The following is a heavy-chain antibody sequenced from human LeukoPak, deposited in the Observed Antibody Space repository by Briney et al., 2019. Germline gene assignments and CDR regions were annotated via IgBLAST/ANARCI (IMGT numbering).Heavy chain of an antibody. CDR2: ISAYNGDT. J-gene: IGHJ4*02. CDR3: ARGFVVVPAALGY. D-gene: IGHD2-2*01. V-gene: IGHV1-18*04. Sequence: ASVRVSSKASVYTLTTYGISCVRQTPGQRRERMGWISAYNGDTNSTQKLQGRVTMTTDTSTSTAYMELRSLRSDDTAVYYCARGFVVVPAALGYWGQGTLVAVSS. CDR1: VYTLTTYG.